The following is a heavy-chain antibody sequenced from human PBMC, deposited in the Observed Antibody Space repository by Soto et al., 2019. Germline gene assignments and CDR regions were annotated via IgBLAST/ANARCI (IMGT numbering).Heavy chain of an antibody. Sequence: SLRLSCAASGFPFSSYAMSWVRQAPGKGLEWVSAISGSGGSTYYADSVKGRFTISRDNSKNTLYLQMNSLRAEDTAVYYCAKDRLFTIFGVVTPFDPWGQGTLVTVYS. J-gene: IGHJ5*02. CDR2: ISGSGGST. D-gene: IGHD3-3*01. CDR3: AKDRLFTIFGVVTPFDP. V-gene: IGHV3-23*01. CDR1: GFPFSSYA.